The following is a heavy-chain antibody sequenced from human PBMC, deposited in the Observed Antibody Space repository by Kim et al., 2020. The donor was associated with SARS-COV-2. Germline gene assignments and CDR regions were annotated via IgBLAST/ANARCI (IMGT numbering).Heavy chain of an antibody. Sequence: GGSLRLSCTASGFTFSSYAMTWVRQAPGKGLEWVSTISGSGDRTYYADSVKGRFTISRDNSKNTLYLQMNSLRADDTATYYCLQGGAGWIGGYWTQGT. J-gene: IGHJ4*02. CDR1: GFTFSSYA. CDR3: LQGGAGWIGGY. V-gene: IGHV3-23*01. D-gene: IGHD3-10*01. CDR2: ISGSGDRT.